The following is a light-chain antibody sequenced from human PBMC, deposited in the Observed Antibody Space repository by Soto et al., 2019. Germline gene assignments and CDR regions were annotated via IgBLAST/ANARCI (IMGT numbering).Light chain of an antibody. CDR1: QSIFVW. CDR3: QQYNSYSYT. Sequence: DIQMTQSPSTLSASVGDRVTITCRASQSIFVWLAWDQQRPGTAPRLLIYEASSLQSGVPSRFSGSGSGTEFTLTISSLQPDDSATYYCQQYNSYSYTFGQGTKLEIK. CDR2: EAS. V-gene: IGKV1-5*01. J-gene: IGKJ2*01.